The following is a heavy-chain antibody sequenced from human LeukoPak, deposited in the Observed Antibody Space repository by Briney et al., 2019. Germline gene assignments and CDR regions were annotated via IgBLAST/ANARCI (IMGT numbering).Heavy chain of an antibody. CDR3: ARDGGSYYGFDY. D-gene: IGHD1-26*01. CDR1: GGTFSSYA. CDR2: IIPIFGTA. V-gene: IGHV1-69*05. Sequence: SVKVSCKASGGTFSSYAISWVRQAPGQGLEWMGGIIPIFGTANYAQKLQGRVTMTTDTSTSTAYMELRSLRSDDTAVYYCARDGGSYYGFDYWGQGTLVTVSS. J-gene: IGHJ4*02.